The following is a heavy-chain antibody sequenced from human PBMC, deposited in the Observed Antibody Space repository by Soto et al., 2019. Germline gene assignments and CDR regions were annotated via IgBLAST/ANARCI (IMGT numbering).Heavy chain of an antibody. CDR2: INAGNGNT. J-gene: IGHJ4*02. V-gene: IGHV1-3*01. D-gene: IGHD2-15*01. Sequence: GPVKVSCKASGYTFTSYAMHWVRQAPGQRLEWMGWINAGNGNTKYSQKFQGRVTITRDTSASTAYMELSSLRSEDTAVYYCARGYCSGGSCENYFDYWGQGTLVTVSS. CDR1: GYTFTSYA. CDR3: ARGYCSGGSCENYFDY.